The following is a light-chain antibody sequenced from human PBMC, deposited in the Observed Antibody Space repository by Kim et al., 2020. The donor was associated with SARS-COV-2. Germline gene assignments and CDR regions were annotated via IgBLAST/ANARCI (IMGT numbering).Light chain of an antibody. J-gene: IGLJ2*01. CDR1: NIGSKR. CDR3: QVWHSNTDRI. CDR2: NDS. Sequence: VAPGTTTSIICGGSNIGSKRMHWYQQKPGRAPVLVIYNDSDRPSGIPGRFSGSNSGNTATLTISRVEGGDEADYYCQVWHSNTDRIFGGGTQLTVL. V-gene: IGLV3-21*04.